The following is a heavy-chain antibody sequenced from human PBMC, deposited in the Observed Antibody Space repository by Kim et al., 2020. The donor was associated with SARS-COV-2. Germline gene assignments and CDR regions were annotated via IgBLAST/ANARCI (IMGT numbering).Heavy chain of an antibody. Sequence: VGSLRLSCAASGFTVSSNYMSWVRQAPGKGLEWVSVIYSGGSAYYADSVKGRFTISRDNSKNTLHLQMNSLRAEDTAVYYCARDADAESYIDYWGQGTLV. J-gene: IGHJ4*02. CDR2: IYSGGSA. CDR1: GFTVSSNY. D-gene: IGHD2-21*01. V-gene: IGHV3-66*01. CDR3: ARDADAESYIDY.